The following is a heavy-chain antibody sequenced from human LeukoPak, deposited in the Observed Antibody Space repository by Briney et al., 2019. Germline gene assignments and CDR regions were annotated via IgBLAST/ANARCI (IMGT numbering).Heavy chain of an antibody. J-gene: IGHJ4*02. CDR1: GFPFNDYY. Sequence: GGSLRLSCAASGFPFNDYYMTWIRQAPGKGLEWVSHISSSGSTIYYADSVKGRFTISRDNAKNSLYLQMNSLRAEDTAVYYCTRDLGGTSWGEWNYWGQGTLVTVSS. D-gene: IGHD3-16*01. CDR3: TRDLGGTSWGEWNY. V-gene: IGHV3-11*04. CDR2: ISSSGSTI.